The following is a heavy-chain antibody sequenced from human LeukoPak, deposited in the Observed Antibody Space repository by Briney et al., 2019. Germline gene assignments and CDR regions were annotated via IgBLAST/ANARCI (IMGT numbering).Heavy chain of an antibody. V-gene: IGHV1-18*01. CDR3: ARLRAAATGSGRFDP. CDR2: ISAYNGNT. CDR1: GYTFTSFG. Sequence: ASVKVSCKAFGYTFTSFGISWVRQAPGQGLEWMGWISAYNGNTTYAQNFQGRVTMSTDRSTSTAYLELRRLRSDDTAVYFCARLRAAATGSGRFDPWGQGTVVTVSS. J-gene: IGHJ5*02. D-gene: IGHD2-15*01.